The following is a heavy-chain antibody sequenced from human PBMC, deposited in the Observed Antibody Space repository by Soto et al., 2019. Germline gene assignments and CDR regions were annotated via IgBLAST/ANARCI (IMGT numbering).Heavy chain of an antibody. CDR2: IKQDGSEK. CDR3: AREACGGDCYFDY. CDR1: GCTFSSYW. V-gene: IGHV3-7*05. J-gene: IGHJ4*02. Sequence: GGSLRLSCAASGCTFSSYWMSWVRQAPGKGLEWVANIKQDGSEKYYVDSVKGRFTISRDNAKNSLYLQMNSLRAEDTAVYYCAREACGGDCYFDYWGQGTLVTVSS. D-gene: IGHD2-21*02.